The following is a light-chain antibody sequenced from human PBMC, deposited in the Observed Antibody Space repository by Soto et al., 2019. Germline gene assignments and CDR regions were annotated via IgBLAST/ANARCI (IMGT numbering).Light chain of an antibody. CDR2: RAS. V-gene: IGKV3-15*01. J-gene: IGKJ1*01. Sequence: EIGMTQSPATLAVSPGETATLSCMAIQSLSGNLAWYQQKPGQAPRLLLFRASTRATCVPARFSGSGSGTEFTLTISGLQSEDFAVYYCQQYSNWPPWTFGPGTKVDIK. CDR1: QSLSGN. CDR3: QQYSNWPPWT.